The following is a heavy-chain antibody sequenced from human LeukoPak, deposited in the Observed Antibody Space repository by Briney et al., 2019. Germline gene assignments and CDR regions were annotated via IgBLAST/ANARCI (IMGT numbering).Heavy chain of an antibody. V-gene: IGHV3-64D*09. D-gene: IGHD2-15*01. CDR1: GFPFSSYA. CDR3: VRGYSFGPYGMDV. J-gene: IGHJ6*02. CDR2: ISDSGGSR. Sequence: GGSLRLSWSASGFPFSSYAMHWVRQAPGKGLGYVSVISDSGGSRYYADSVKGRFTISRDNSKNTLYLQMSSLRAEDAAVYFCVRGYSFGPYGMDVWGQGTTVTVSS.